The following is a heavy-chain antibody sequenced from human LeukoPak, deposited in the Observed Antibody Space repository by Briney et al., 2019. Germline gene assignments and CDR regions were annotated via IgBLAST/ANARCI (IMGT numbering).Heavy chain of an antibody. J-gene: IGHJ4*02. D-gene: IGHD4-17*01. V-gene: IGHV1-18*01. CDR2: ISAHNGDT. CDR3: ARDRGYGDCTLGF. Sequence: ASVRVSCKASGYSFTNYGISWVRQAPGQGPEWMGWISAHNGDTKNAQILQGRVIMTTDTPTSTAYMELRSLRSDDTAVYYCARDRGYGDCTLGFWGRGTLVTVSS. CDR1: GYSFTNYG.